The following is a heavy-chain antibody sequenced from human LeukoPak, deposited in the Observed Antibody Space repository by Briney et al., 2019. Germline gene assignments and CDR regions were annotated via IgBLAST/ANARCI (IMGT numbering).Heavy chain of an antibody. V-gene: IGHV1-2*02. CDR1: GYTFTGYY. Sequence: ASVKVSCKASGYTFTGYYMHWVRQAPGQGLEWRGWINPNSGGSNYTQKFQGRVTMTRDTSISTAYMELSRLRSDDTAVYYCARDFYEGGGAVAGTEYFQHWGQGTLVTVSS. CDR2: INPNSGGS. D-gene: IGHD1-14*01. CDR3: ARDFYEGGGAVAGTEYFQH. J-gene: IGHJ1*01.